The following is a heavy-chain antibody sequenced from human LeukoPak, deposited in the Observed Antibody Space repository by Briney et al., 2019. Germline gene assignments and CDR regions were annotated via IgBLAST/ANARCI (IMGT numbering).Heavy chain of an antibody. V-gene: IGHV4-31*03. D-gene: IGHD6-19*01. CDR3: AGDSSGWSGWFDP. Sequence: KASQTLSLTCTVSGGSISSGGYYWSWIRQHPGKGLEWIGYIYYSGSTYYNPSLKSRVTISVDTSKNQFSLKLSSVTAADTAVYYCAGDSSGWSGWFDPWGQGTLVTVSS. J-gene: IGHJ5*02. CDR2: IYYSGST. CDR1: GGSISSGGYY.